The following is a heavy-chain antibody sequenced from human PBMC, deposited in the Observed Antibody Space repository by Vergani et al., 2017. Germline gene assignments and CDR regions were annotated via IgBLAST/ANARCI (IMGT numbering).Heavy chain of an antibody. Sequence: QVHLQESGPGVVKPSDTLSLTCTVSGGSMSDFYWTWIRQPAGRGLEWIGRIYPNGNGNYNESLRSRLTMSMDTSRSQFSLSLSSVTAADTAVYYCARGNCGVNCPKYNWLAPWCRGILVAVSS. D-gene: IGHD2-21*01. J-gene: IGHJ5*02. CDR3: ARGNCGVNCPKYNWLAP. CDR2: IYPNGNG. CDR1: GGSMSDFY. V-gene: IGHV4-4*07.